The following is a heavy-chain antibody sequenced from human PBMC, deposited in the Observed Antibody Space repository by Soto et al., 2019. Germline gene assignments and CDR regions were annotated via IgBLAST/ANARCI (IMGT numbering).Heavy chain of an antibody. CDR1: GFTFSGSA. V-gene: IGHV3-73*01. D-gene: IGHD3-10*01. J-gene: IGHJ4*02. Sequence: GGSLRLSCAAPGFTFSGSAMHWVRQASGKGLEWVGRIRSKANSYATAYAASVKGRFTISRDDSKNTAYLQMNSLKTEDTAVYYCTAYGSGSYYTHYWGQGTLVTVSS. CDR2: IRSKANSYAT. CDR3: TAYGSGSYYTHY.